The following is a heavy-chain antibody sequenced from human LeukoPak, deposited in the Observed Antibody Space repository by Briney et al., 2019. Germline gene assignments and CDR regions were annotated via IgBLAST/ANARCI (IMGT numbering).Heavy chain of an antibody. D-gene: IGHD6-13*01. V-gene: IGHV3-11*01. J-gene: IGHJ5*02. CDR1: GFTFSDHF. CDR3: AKGTHSSSWHWFDP. Sequence: GGSLRLSCLGSGFTFSDHFMSWIRQVPGKEPEWLSYINSKGDNILYRDSVKGRFTISRDNAENSVFLQMNSLRAEDTAVYYCAKGTHSSSWHWFDPWGQGTLVTVSS. CDR2: INSKGDNI.